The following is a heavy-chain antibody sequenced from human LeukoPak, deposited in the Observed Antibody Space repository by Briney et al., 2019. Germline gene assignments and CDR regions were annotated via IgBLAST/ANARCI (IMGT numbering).Heavy chain of an antibody. CDR1: GFTFSSYS. J-gene: IGHJ4*02. D-gene: IGHD1-26*01. CDR3: ARGRFGSYISFDY. Sequence: GGSLRLSCAASGFTFSSYSMNWVRQAPGKGLEWVSSISSSSSYIHYADSVKGRFTISRDNAKNSLYLQMNSLRAEDTAVYYCARGRFGSYISFDYWGQGTLVTVSS. V-gene: IGHV3-21*01. CDR2: ISSSSSYI.